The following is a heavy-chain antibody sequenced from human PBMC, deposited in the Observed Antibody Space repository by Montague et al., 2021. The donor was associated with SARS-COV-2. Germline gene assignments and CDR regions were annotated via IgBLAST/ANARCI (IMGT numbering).Heavy chain of an antibody. D-gene: IGHD6-6*01. CDR1: GASITGLS. V-gene: IGHV4-4*07. CDR2: VTTSGTT. Sequence: SETLSLTCAVSGASITGLSCSWVRQPAGKGLEWIGGVTTSGTTNYSPSPMSRVTMSVDTSKNQFSLNLNSVTAADTAIYYCARTPTRPLSLDSWGQGTLVTVSS. J-gene: IGHJ4*02. CDR3: ARTPTRPLSLDS.